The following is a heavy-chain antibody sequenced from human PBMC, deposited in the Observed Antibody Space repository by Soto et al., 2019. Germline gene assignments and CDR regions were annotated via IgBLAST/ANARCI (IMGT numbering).Heavy chain of an antibody. CDR2: ISYDGSNK. V-gene: IGHV3-30*18. D-gene: IGHD2-15*01. J-gene: IGHJ4*02. Sequence: GGSLRLSCAASGFTFSSYGMHWVRQAPGKGLEWVAVISYDGSNKYYADSVKGRFTISRDNSKNTLYLQMNSLRAEDTAVYYCAKEMGSGGSCPDYWGQGTLVTVSS. CDR1: GFTFSSYG. CDR3: AKEMGSGGSCPDY.